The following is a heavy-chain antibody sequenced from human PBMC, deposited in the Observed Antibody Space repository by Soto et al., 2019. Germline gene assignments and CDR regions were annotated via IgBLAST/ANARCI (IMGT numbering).Heavy chain of an antibody. D-gene: IGHD3-16*02. CDR2: IIPIFGTA. CDR3: ARDYDYVWGSYRRLDYYYYGMDV. Sequence: QVQLVQSGAEVKKPGSSVKVSCKASGGTFSSYAISWVRQAPGQGLEWMGGIIPIFGTANYAQKFQGRVTITAEESTSTAYMELSSLRSEDTAVYYCARDYDYVWGSYRRLDYYYYGMDVWGQGTTVTVSS. CDR1: GGTFSSYA. V-gene: IGHV1-69*01. J-gene: IGHJ6*02.